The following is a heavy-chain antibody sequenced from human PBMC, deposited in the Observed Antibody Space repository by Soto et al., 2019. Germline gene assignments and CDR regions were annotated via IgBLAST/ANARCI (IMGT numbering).Heavy chain of an antibody. CDR1: GFTFSSYW. CDR3: ARDVGISSSWYEYFQH. J-gene: IGHJ1*01. D-gene: IGHD6-13*01. CDR2: IKQDGSEK. V-gene: IGHV3-7*03. Sequence: GESLKISCAASGFTFSSYWMSWVRQAPGKGLEWVANIKQDGSEKYYVDSVKGRFTISRDNAKNSLYLQMNSLRAEDTAVYYCARDVGISSSWYEYFQHWGQGTLVTVYS.